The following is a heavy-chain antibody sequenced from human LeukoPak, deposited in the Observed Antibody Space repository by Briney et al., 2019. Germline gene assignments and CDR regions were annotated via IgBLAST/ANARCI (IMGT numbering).Heavy chain of an antibody. CDR2: TYPGDSNT. CDR1: GYSFTNNW. J-gene: IGHJ5*02. D-gene: IGHD2-15*01. V-gene: IGHV5-51*01. CDR3: VRSPACSSGTCYPNWFDP. Sequence: GESLKISCKGSGYSFTNNWIGWVRQMPGKGLEWMGITYPGDSNTRYSPSFQGQVTISADKSISSAYLQWSSLKASDTAMYYCVRSPACSSGTCYPNWFDPWGQGTLATVSS.